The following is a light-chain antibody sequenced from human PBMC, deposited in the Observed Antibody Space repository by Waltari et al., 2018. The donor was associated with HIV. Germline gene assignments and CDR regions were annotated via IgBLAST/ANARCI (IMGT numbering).Light chain of an antibody. Sequence: EIVLPQSTATLSVSPGARATLSCRASQGVGSNLAWYQQQPGQAPRLLIYGASTRATGIPARFSGSGSGTEFTLTISSLQSGDFAIYYCQHYNNWPPWTFGQGTKVEIK. J-gene: IGKJ1*01. CDR2: GAS. CDR1: QGVGSN. CDR3: QHYNNWPPWT. V-gene: IGKV3-15*01.